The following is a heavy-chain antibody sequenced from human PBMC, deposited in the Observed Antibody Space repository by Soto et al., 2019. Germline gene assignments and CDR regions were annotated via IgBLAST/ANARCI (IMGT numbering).Heavy chain of an antibody. CDR3: AQQWLAPGAFDI. D-gene: IGHD6-19*01. CDR2: ISYDGSNK. V-gene: IGHV3-30*03. J-gene: IGHJ3*02. Sequence: PGGSLRLSCAASGFTFSSYGMHWVRQAPGKGLEWVAVISYDGSNKYYADSVKGRFTISRDNAKNTLYLQMNSLRAEDTAVYYCAQQWLAPGAFDIWGQGTMVTVSS. CDR1: GFTFSSYG.